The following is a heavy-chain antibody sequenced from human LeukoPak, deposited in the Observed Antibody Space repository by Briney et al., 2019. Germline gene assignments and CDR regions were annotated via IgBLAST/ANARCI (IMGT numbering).Heavy chain of an antibody. Sequence: PGGTLRLSCAASGFTFSSYGMSWVRQAPGKGLEWVSAISGSGGSTYYADSVKGRFTISRDNSKNTLYLQMNSLRAEDTAVYYCAADSSIAARGGGGYYYYMDVWGKGTTVTVSS. V-gene: IGHV3-23*01. CDR3: AADSSIAARGGGGYYYYMDV. CDR2: ISGSGGST. CDR1: GFTFSSYG. D-gene: IGHD6-6*01. J-gene: IGHJ6*03.